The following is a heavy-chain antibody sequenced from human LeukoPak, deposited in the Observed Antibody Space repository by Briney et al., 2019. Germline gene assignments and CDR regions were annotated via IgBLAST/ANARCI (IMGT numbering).Heavy chain of an antibody. Sequence: ASVKVSCKASGYTFTGYYMHWVRQAPGQGLEWMGWINPNSGGTNYAQKFQGRVTMTRDTSISTAYMELSRLRSDDTAVYYCARANHDYYGSGSHPPGWFDPWGQGTLVTVSS. D-gene: IGHD3-10*01. J-gene: IGHJ5*02. CDR1: GYTFTGYY. CDR3: ARANHDYYGSGSHPPGWFDP. CDR2: INPNSGGT. V-gene: IGHV1-2*02.